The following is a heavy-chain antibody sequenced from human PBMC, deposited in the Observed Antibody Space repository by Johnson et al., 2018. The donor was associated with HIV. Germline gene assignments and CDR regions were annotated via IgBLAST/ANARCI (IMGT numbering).Heavy chain of an antibody. D-gene: IGHD2-21*01. CDR3: ARERRAGVKGAFDI. Sequence: VQLVESGGGVVQPGRSLRLSCAASGFSFSDSAMHWLRQAPGKGLEWVVVISYDGSNKHYADPVKGRFTISRDNSKNTLYLQMNSLRAEDTAVYYCARERRAGVKGAFDIWGQGTMVTVSS. CDR1: GFSFSDSA. V-gene: IGHV3-30*04. CDR2: ISYDGSNK. J-gene: IGHJ3*02.